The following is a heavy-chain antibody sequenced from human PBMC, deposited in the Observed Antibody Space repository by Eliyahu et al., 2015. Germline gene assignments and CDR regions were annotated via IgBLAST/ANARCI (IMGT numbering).Heavy chain of an antibody. Sequence: QVTLRESGPALVKPTQTLTLTCXFSGFSLNTREVCVSWIRQPPGKALEWLALINWGDDKYFRTSLKTRLTISKDSSKNQVVLTMTNMDPVDTATYYCARTVAVATKYFDYWGQGTQVNV. CDR3: ARTVAVATKYFDY. J-gene: IGHJ4*02. V-gene: IGHV2-70*13. CDR2: INWGDDK. D-gene: IGHD2-2*01. CDR1: GFSLNTREVC.